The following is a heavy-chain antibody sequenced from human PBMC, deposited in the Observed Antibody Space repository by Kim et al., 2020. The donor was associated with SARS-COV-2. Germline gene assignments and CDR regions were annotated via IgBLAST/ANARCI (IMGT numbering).Heavy chain of an antibody. CDR2: ITSTVGRT. D-gene: IGHD6-19*01. CDR1: GFTFSDFY. CDR3: ARGGSGWYVAH. V-gene: IGHV3-11*06. J-gene: IGHJ4*02. Sequence: GGSLRLSCSASGFTFSDFYMSWIRQAPGKGPEWISYITSTVGRTDYAESVKGRFTISRDDAENSLYLQMNNLRVEDTATYFCARGGSGWYVAHWGQGVLVTVSS.